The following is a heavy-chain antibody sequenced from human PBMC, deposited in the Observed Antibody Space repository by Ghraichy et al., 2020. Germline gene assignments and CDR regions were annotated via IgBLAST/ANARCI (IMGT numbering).Heavy chain of an antibody. CDR1: GYTFTSYG. V-gene: IGHV1-18*04. J-gene: IGHJ4*02. CDR2: ISAHSGST. D-gene: IGHD3-16*01. Sequence: ASVKGSCKASGYTFTSYGISWVRQAPGQGLEWMGWISAHSGSTNYAQKLQGRVTMTRDTSTSTAYMELRSLRSDDTAVYYCVRDPGSYGYGDYWGQGTLVTVSS. CDR3: VRDPGSYGYGDY.